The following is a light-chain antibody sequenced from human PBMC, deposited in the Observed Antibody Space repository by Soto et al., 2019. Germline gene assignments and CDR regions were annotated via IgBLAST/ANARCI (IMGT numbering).Light chain of an antibody. Sequence: QSALTQSPSASGSPGQSVTISCTGTSSDIGGYNSVSWYQQHPGKAPKVMIYDVSKRPSGVPDRFSGSKSGNTASLTVSALQAEDEADYYCSSYAGGYTYVFGTVTKLTVL. CDR3: SSYAGGYTYV. J-gene: IGLJ1*01. CDR1: SSDIGGYNS. V-gene: IGLV2-8*01. CDR2: DVS.